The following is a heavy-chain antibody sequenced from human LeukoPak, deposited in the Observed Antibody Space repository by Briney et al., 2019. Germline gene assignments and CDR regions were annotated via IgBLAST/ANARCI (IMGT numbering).Heavy chain of an antibody. V-gene: IGHV3-66*01. J-gene: IGHJ4*02. CDR3: ARDRGIHTDY. CDR2: IYSGGST. D-gene: IGHD5-18*01. Sequence: PGGSLRLSCAASRFTVSSNYMTWVRQAAGKGLEWVSVIYSGGSTYYADSVKGRFTISRDNSKNTLYLQMNSLRAEDTAVYYCARDRGIHTDYWGQGTLVTVSS. CDR1: RFTVSSNY.